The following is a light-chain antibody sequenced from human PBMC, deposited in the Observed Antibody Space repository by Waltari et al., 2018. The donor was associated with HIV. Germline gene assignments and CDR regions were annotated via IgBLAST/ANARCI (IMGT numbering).Light chain of an antibody. Sequence: DIVMTQSPDSLVVSLGERATINCKSSQSVLYSSNNKNYLAWYQQKPGQPPKLLIYWASTRESGVPDRFNGSGSGTDFTLTISSLQAEDVAVYYCQQYYSTPFTFGGGTKVEIK. V-gene: IGKV4-1*01. CDR2: WAS. CDR1: QSVLYSSNNKNY. CDR3: QQYYSTPFT. J-gene: IGKJ4*01.